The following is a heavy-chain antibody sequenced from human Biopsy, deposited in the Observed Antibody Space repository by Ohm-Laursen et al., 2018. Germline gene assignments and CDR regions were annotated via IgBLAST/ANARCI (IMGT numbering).Heavy chain of an antibody. CDR2: IYYTGST. J-gene: IGHJ2*01. CDR1: GGFISSSSYY. D-gene: IGHD1-26*01. Sequence: SQTLSLTWTVSGGFISSSSYYWSWIRQPPGRGLEWIGYIYYTGSTNYNPSLKSRVTISVDTSMNHLSLRLTSVTAADTAVYYWARHAPSYSGSYWRYFDLWGRGTLVTVSS. V-gene: IGHV4-61*03. CDR3: ARHAPSYSGSYWRYFDL.